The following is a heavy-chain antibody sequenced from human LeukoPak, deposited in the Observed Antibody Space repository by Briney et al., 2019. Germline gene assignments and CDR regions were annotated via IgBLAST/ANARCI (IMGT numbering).Heavy chain of an antibody. Sequence: SETLSLTCTVSDGSISTYYWNWIRQPPGKGLEWIGYVYYSGSTNYNPSLKSRVTISIDTSKNQFSLRLTSVTAADTAVYYCVRTNPWDLTYYFDYWGQGTLVTVSS. CDR3: VRTNPWDLTYYFDY. V-gene: IGHV4-59*01. D-gene: IGHD1-14*01. CDR2: VYYSGST. CDR1: DGSISTYY. J-gene: IGHJ4*02.